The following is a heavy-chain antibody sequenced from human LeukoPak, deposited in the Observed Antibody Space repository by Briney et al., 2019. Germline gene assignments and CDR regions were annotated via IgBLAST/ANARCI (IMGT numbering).Heavy chain of an antibody. D-gene: IGHD6-19*01. CDR3: ARETNSSGWYLGAFDM. V-gene: IGHV3-7*01. CDR2: IKQDGSEK. J-gene: IGHJ3*02. CDR1: GFTFSNYW. Sequence: PGGSLRLSCAASGFTFSNYWMSWVRQAPGKGLEWVANIKQDGSEKYYVDYVKGRFTISRDNAKNSLYLQMNSLRAEDTAVYYCARETNSSGWYLGAFDMWGQGTMVTVSS.